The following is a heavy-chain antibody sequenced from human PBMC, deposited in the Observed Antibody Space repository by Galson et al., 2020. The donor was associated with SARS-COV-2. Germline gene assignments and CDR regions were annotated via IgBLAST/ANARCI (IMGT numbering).Heavy chain of an antibody. J-gene: IGHJ5*02. D-gene: IGHD6-19*01. CDR1: GYTFTSYG. V-gene: IGHV1-18*01. CDR2: ISAYNGNT. Sequence: ASVKVSCKASGYTFTSYGISWVRQAPGQGLEWMGWISAYNGNTIYAQKLQGRVTMTTDTSTSTAYMELRSLRSDDTAVYYCARGLGSSGWYGGNWFDPWGQGTLVTVSS. CDR3: ARGLGSSGWYGGNWFDP.